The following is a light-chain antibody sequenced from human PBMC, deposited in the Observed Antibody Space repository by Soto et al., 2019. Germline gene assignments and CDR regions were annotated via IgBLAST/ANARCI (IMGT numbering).Light chain of an antibody. Sequence: EIVLTQSPGTLSLSPGERATLSCRASQSVSSSYLAWYQQKPGQAPRLLIYGASTRATGIPARFSGSGSGTEFTLTISSLQSEDFAVYYCQQYKKWPPLTFGGGTKVEI. CDR1: QSVSSSY. V-gene: IGKV3-15*01. CDR3: QQYKKWPPLT. J-gene: IGKJ4*01. CDR2: GAS.